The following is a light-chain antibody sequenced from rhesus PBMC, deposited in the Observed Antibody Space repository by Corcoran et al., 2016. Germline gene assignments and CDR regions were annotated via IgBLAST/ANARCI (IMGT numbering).Light chain of an antibody. Sequence: DIQMTQSPSSLSASVGDTVTITCRASQGIDSSLSWYQQEPGKAPKPLYYYASSLETGVPSRFSGSGSGTDYTLTISSLQPEDIGTYYCQQYNNSPYSFGQGTNVEIK. J-gene: IGKJ2*01. CDR3: QQYNNSPYS. V-gene: IGKV1-66*01. CDR2: YAS. CDR1: QGIDSS.